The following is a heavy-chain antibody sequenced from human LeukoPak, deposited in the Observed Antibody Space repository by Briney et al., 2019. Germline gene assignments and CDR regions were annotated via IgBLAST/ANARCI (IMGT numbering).Heavy chain of an antibody. CDR2: ISSSGST. D-gene: IGHD3/OR15-3a*01. V-gene: IGHV4-61*02. CDR1: GDSISSGDYY. Sequence: PSQTLSLTCTVSGDSISSGDYYWSWIRQPAGKGLEWIGRISSSGSTNYNPSLKSRVTISVDTSKNQFSLKLSSVTAADTAVYYCARQTGSGLFILPGGQGTLVTVSS. CDR3: ARQTGSGLFILP. J-gene: IGHJ4*02.